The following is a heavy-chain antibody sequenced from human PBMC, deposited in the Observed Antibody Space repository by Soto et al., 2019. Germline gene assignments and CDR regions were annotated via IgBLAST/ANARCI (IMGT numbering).Heavy chain of an antibody. V-gene: IGHV4-39*01. CDR3: GRIVEGGISNYYYYMDV. CDR1: SDSITNGAYY. Sequence: SETLSLTCTVSSDSITNGAYYWSWTRQPPGKGLEWIGCIYYSGSTYYNPSLKSRVTISVDTSKNQFSLKLSSVTAADTAVYYCGRIVEGGISNYYYYMDVWGKGTTVTVSS. CDR2: IYYSGST. D-gene: IGHD2-15*01. J-gene: IGHJ6*03.